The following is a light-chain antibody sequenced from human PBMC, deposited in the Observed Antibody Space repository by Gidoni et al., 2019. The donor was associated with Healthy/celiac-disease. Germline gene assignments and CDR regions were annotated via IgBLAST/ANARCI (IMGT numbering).Light chain of an antibody. CDR2: KAS. CDR3: QQYNSYSLA. J-gene: IGKJ1*01. V-gene: IGKV1-5*03. CDR1: QSISNW. Sequence: DIQMNQSPSTLSASVGDRVTITCRASQSISNWLAWYQQKPVKAPKLLIYKASSLESGVPSRFSGSGSGTEFTLTISSLHPDDFATYYCQQYNSYSLAFXQXTKVEIK.